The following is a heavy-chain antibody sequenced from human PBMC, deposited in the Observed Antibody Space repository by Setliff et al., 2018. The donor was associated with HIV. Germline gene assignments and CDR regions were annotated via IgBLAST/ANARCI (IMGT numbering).Heavy chain of an antibody. Sequence: GASVKVSCKASGYTFTSYYMHWVRQAPAQGLEWMGIINPSGGSTSYAQKFQGRVTMTTDTSTSTAYMELRSLRSDDTAVYYCARDLYSSGWPNWFDPWGQGTLVTVSS. CDR3: ARDLYSSGWPNWFDP. CDR1: GYTFTSYY. V-gene: IGHV1-46*01. J-gene: IGHJ5*02. D-gene: IGHD6-19*01. CDR2: INPSGGST.